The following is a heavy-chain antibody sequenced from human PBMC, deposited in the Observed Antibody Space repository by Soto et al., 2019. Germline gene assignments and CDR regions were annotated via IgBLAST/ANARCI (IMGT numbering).Heavy chain of an antibody. CDR2: IYYSGST. V-gene: IGHV4-59*01. Sequence: PSETLSLTCTVSGGSISSYYWSWIRQPPGKGLEWIGYIYYSGSTNYIPSLKSRVTISVDTSKNQFSLKLSSVTAADMAVYYCGRRYAGNFDYWGQGTLVTVSS. CDR1: GGSISSYY. CDR3: GRRYAGNFDY. D-gene: IGHD2-8*01. J-gene: IGHJ4*02.